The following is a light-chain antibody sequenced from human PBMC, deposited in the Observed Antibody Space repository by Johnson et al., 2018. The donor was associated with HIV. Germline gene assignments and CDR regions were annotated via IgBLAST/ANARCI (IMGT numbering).Light chain of an antibody. CDR2: DNN. J-gene: IGLJ1*01. CDR1: TSNIGNNY. CDR3: GTWDSSLYAYF. Sequence: QSVLTQPPSVSAAPGQKVNVSCSGSTSNIGNNYVSWYQQLPGTAPKLLIYDNNKRPSGIPDRFSGSKSGKSATMGIPGLPTGDEADYYCGTWDSSLYAYFFGTGTKVTAL. V-gene: IGLV1-51*01.